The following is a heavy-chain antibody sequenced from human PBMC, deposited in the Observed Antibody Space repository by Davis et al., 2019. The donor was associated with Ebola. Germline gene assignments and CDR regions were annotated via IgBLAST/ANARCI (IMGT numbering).Heavy chain of an antibody. CDR1: GFTFSSHA. D-gene: IGHD3-22*01. V-gene: IGHV3-30*04. CDR3: ARGDSVYYYDTSFQH. CDR2: VSFDGDDK. J-gene: IGHJ1*01. Sequence: GESLKISCAASGFTFSSHAMHWVRQAPGKGLEWVAVVSFDGDDKYYADSVKGRSTISRDNSKNTLYLQVNSLRAEDTAIYYCARGDSVYYYDTSFQHWGQGTLVTVSS.